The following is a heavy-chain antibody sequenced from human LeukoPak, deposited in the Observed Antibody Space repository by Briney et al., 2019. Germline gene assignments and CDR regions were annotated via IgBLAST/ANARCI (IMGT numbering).Heavy chain of an antibody. Sequence: SETLSLTCTLSGGSIISTSYYWGWIRQPPGKGLEWIGYIYYSGTTSYNPSLKTRVTISIDTSKNQFSLKLSSVTAADTAVYYCARVLRPMASQYYFDYWGQGTLVTVSS. CDR1: GGSIISTSYY. CDR2: IYYSGTT. V-gene: IGHV4-61*05. CDR3: ARVLRPMASQYYFDY. D-gene: IGHD3-10*01. J-gene: IGHJ4*02.